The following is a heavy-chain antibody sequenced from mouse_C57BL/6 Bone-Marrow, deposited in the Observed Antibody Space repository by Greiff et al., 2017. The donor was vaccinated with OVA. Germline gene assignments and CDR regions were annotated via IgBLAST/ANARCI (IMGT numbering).Heavy chain of an antibody. CDR2: ISSGSSTI. D-gene: IGHD3-2*02. Sequence: EVKVVESGGGLVKPGGSLKLSCAASGFTFSDYGMHWVRQAPEKGLEWVAYISSGSSTIYYADTVKGRFPISRDNAKNPLLLQVTGLRSEYTAMYYCARPAAQAAWFAYWGQGTLVTVSA. J-gene: IGHJ3*01. CDR3: ARPAAQAAWFAY. V-gene: IGHV5-17*01. CDR1: GFTFSDYG.